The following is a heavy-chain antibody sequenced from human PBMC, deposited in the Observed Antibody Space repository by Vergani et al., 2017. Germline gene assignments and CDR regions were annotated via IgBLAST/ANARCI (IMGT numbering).Heavy chain of an antibody. D-gene: IGHD3-3*01. J-gene: IGHJ4*02. CDR1: GGPISSGGYY. CDR2: IYYSGRT. V-gene: IGHV4-31*03. Sequence: QVQLQESGPGLVKPSQTLSLTCTVSGGPISSGGYYWSWIRQHPGKGLEWIGYIYYSGRTYYNPSLKSRVTISVDTSKNQFSLKLSAVTAADTAVYYCARRAGRITIFGVVRGRGEYYFDYWGQGTLVTVSS. CDR3: ARRAGRITIFGVVRGRGEYYFDY.